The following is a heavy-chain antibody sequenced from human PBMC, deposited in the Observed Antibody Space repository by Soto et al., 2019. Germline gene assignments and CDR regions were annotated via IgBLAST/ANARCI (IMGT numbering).Heavy chain of an antibody. CDR1: GWSFSGYY. J-gene: IGHJ5*01. CDR3: AGSPPGGPFDS. V-gene: IGHV4-34*01. D-gene: IGHD2-15*01. CDR2: IYHSGST. Sequence: QVQLQQWGAGLLKPSDTLSLTCAVYGWSFSGYYWSWIRQPPGKGLEWIGEIYHSGSTSYNPSLKSRATLSVDTSKDQFSLKLSSVTAADTAGYYCAGSPPGGPFDSWGQGILVTISS.